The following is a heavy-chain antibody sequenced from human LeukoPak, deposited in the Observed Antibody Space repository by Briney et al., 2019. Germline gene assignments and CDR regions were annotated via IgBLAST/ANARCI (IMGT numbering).Heavy chain of an antibody. J-gene: IGHJ1*01. Sequence: PSETLSLTCTVSGGSISDYYWSWIRQPPGKGLEWIGYIYYSGSTNYNPSLKSRVTISVDTSKNQFSLKLSSVTAADTAVYYCARDDTDGEEYFQHWGQGTLVTVSS. V-gene: IGHV4-59*01. CDR2: IYYSGST. CDR3: ARDDTDGEEYFQH. CDR1: GGSISDYY. D-gene: IGHD3-10*01.